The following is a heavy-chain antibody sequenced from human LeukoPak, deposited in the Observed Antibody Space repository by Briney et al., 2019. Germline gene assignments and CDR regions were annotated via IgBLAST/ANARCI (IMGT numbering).Heavy chain of an antibody. V-gene: IGHV5-51*01. Sequence: GESLKISCQGSGYNFANYWIAWVRQMPGKGLEWMGIIHPGNSDIRYSPSFQGQVTISADKSISTAYLQWSSLEASDTAMYYCARTPTGFPNWFDPWGQGTLVTVSS. J-gene: IGHJ5*02. CDR3: ARTPTGFPNWFDP. CDR2: IHPGNSDI. D-gene: IGHD2-8*02. CDR1: GYNFANYW.